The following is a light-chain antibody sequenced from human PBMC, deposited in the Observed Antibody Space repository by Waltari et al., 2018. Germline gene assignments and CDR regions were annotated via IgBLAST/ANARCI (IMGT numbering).Light chain of an antibody. J-gene: IGLJ3*02. CDR1: GSNIGAGYD. CDR2: GSS. V-gene: IGLV1-40*01. Sequence: QSVLTQPPSVSGAPGQRVTISCTGSGSNIGAGYDVHWYHHLPRGAPKLLIYGSSSRPLGVPDRFFGSTSGNSASLAIIGLRAEDDGDYYCQSYDTSLSVVFGGGTKLTVL. CDR3: QSYDTSLSVV.